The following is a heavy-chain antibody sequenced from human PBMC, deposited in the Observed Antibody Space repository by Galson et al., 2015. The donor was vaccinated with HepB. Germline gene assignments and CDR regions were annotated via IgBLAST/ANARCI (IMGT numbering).Heavy chain of an antibody. V-gene: IGHV3-48*02. D-gene: IGHD2-21*02. CDR1: GFTFSSYS. Sequence: SLRLSCAASGFTFSSYSMNWVRQAPGKGLEWVSYISSSSSTIYYADSVKGRFTISRDNAKNPLYLQMNSLRDEDTAVYYCARALAYCGGDCLNYWGQGTTVTVSS. J-gene: IGHJ4*02. CDR2: ISSSSSTI. CDR3: ARALAYCGGDCLNY.